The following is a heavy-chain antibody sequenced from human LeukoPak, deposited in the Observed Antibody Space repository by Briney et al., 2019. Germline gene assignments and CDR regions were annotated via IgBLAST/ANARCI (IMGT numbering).Heavy chain of an antibody. CDR3: ARGRDTAMVTGAPTFDY. V-gene: IGHV3-64*01. CDR1: GFTFSSYA. Sequence: GGSLRLSCAASGFTFSSYAMHWVRQAPGKGLEYVSAISSNGGSTYYANSVKGRFTISRDNSKNTLYLQMGSLRAEDMAVYYCARGRDTAMVTGAPTFDYWGQGTLVTVSS. CDR2: ISSNGGST. D-gene: IGHD5-18*01. J-gene: IGHJ4*02.